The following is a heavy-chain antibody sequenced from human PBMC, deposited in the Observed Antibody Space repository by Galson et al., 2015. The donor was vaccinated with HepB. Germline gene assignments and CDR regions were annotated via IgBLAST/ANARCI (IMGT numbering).Heavy chain of an antibody. D-gene: IGHD2-2*03. V-gene: IGHV3-33*01. CDR3: ARSLGYFGDWFDP. J-gene: IGHJ5*02. Sequence: SLRLSCAGSGFTFTNYGMHWVRQAPGKGLEWVAVIYFDGNNKYYADSVKGRFSISRDNSKKMLYLQMNSLRVEDTAVYYCARSLGYFGDWFDPWGQGTLVTVSS. CDR1: GFTFTNYG. CDR2: IYFDGNNK.